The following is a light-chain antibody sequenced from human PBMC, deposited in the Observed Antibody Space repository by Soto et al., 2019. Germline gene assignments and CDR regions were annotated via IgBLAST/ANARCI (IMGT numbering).Light chain of an antibody. CDR3: FSYAGGSTFV. V-gene: IGLV2-8*01. Sequence: QSVLNQPPSAYGSAGQAVTISGTGTNRDVGTHNYVSWYQQYPGKAPKLLIYDVVKRPSGIPHRFSGSKSGNTASLTVSGLQADDEADYYCFSYAGGSTFVFGTGTKVTVL. CDR1: NRDVGTHNY. J-gene: IGLJ1*01. CDR2: DVV.